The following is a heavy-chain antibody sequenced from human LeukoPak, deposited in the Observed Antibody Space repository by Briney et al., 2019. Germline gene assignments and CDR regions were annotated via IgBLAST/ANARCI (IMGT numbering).Heavy chain of an antibody. J-gene: IGHJ4*02. D-gene: IGHD6-13*01. V-gene: IGHV1-8*01. Sequence: GASVKVSCKASGYTFTRYDINWVRQATGQGLEWMGWMNPNSGNTGYAQKFQGRVTMTRNTSISTAYMELSSLRSEDTAVYYCARVGIAAAGMTIDYWGQGTLVTVSS. CDR3: ARVGIAAAGMTIDY. CDR2: MNPNSGNT. CDR1: GYTFTRYD.